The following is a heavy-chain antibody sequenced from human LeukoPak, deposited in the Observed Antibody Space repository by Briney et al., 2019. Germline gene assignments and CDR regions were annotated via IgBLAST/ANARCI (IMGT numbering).Heavy chain of an antibody. V-gene: IGHV3-74*01. CDR3: ARGPLSSGWGYFDY. Sequence: GGSLRLSCAASGFTLSSYWMHWVRQAPGKGLVWVSRINTDGSSTSYADSVKGRFTISRDNAKNTLYLQMNSLRAEDTAVYYCARGPLSSGWGYFDYWGQGTLVTVSS. D-gene: IGHD6-19*01. CDR2: INTDGSST. J-gene: IGHJ4*02. CDR1: GFTLSSYW.